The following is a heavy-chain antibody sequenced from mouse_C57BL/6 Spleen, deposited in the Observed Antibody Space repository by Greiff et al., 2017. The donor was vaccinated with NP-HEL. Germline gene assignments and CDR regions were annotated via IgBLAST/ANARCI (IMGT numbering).Heavy chain of an antibody. CDR1: GYTFTSYW. D-gene: IGHD2-4*01. Sequence: QVQLQQPGAELVKPGASVKMSCKASGYTFTSYWITWVKQRPGQGLEWIGDIYPGSGSTNYNEKFKSKATLTVDTSSSTAYMQLSSLTSEDSAVYYCARGGYYDYDVDAMDYWGQGTSVTVSS. CDR3: ARGGYYDYDVDAMDY. CDR2: IYPGSGST. V-gene: IGHV1-55*01. J-gene: IGHJ4*01.